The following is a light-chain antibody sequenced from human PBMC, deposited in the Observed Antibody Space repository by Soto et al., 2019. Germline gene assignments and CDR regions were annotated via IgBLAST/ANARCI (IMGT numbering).Light chain of an antibody. CDR3: QQYDSFPLS. V-gene: IGKV1-5*03. CDR1: QSISMW. Sequence: DIQMTQSPSTLSASIGDRFTITCRASQSISMWLAWYQQEPGKAPELLISQASLLEGGVPSRFSGSGSGTEFTLSISSLQPDDFATYYCQQYDSFPLSLGGGTKVDI. J-gene: IGKJ4*01. CDR2: QAS.